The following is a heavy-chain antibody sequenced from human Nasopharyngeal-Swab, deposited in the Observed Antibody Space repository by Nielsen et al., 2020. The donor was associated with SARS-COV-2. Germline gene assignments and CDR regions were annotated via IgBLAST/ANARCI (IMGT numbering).Heavy chain of an antibody. J-gene: IGHJ3*02. CDR1: GYTFTGYY. CDR3: AGGGYCSGGSCYSFDAFDI. CDR2: INPNSGGT. V-gene: IGHV1-2*06. D-gene: IGHD2-15*01. Sequence: ASVKVSCKASGYTFTGYYMHWERQAPGQGLEWMGRINPNSGGTNYAQKFQVRVTMTRDTSIITAYIELDRLRSDDTAVYYCAGGGYCSGGSCYSFDAFDIWGQGTMVTVSS.